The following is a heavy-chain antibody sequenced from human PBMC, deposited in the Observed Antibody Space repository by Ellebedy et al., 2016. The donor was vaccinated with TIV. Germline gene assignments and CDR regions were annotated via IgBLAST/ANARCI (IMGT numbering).Heavy chain of an antibody. CDR1: GFTFSSYA. J-gene: IGHJ6*03. V-gene: IGHV3-23*01. CDR2: ISGSGGST. CDR3: VKMLEPATKRGYSYYMDA. D-gene: IGHD2-2*01. Sequence: GESLKISXAASGFTFSSYAMSWVRQAPGKGLEWVSAISGSGGSTYFADSVKGRFTISRDSSKSTLYVQMNSLRVEDTAVYYCVKMLEPATKRGYSYYMDAWGKGTRVTVSS.